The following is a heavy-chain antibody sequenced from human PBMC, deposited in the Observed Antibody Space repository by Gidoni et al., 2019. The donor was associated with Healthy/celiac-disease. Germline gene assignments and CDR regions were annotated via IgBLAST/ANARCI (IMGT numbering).Heavy chain of an antibody. CDR1: GGTFISYA. V-gene: IGHV1-69*01. Sequence: QVQLVQSGAEVKKPGSSVKVSCKASGGTFISYAISWVRTAPGQGLEWMGGIIPIFGTANYAKKFKGRVTITADESTSTASMELRSRRSEDTAVYDCARDEPYLGNWGQGTLVTVSS. CDR3: ARDEPYLGN. J-gene: IGHJ4*02. CDR2: IIPIFGTA.